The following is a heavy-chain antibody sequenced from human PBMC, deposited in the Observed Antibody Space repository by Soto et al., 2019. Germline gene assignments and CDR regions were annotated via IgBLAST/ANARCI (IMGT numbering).Heavy chain of an antibody. J-gene: IGHJ4*02. CDR1: GFTFSSYG. CDR2: ISYDGSNK. Sequence: QVQLVESGGGVVQPGRSLRLSYAASGFTFSSYGMHWVRQAPGKGLEWVAVISYDGSNKYYADSVKGRFTISRDNSKNTLYLQMNSLRAEDTAVYYCAKDPRGAAAGGWGQGTLVTVSS. D-gene: IGHD6-13*01. CDR3: AKDPRGAAAGG. V-gene: IGHV3-30*18.